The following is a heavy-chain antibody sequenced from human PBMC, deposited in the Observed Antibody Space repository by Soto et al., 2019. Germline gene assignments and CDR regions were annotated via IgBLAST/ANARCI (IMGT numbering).Heavy chain of an antibody. CDR2: IYYSGST. Sequence: SETLSLTCTVSGGSISSSSYYWGWIRQPPGKGLECVGSIYYSGSTYYNPSLKSRVTISVDTSKNQFSLKLSSVTAADTAVHYWARHRYDFWSGYPYWGQGNLVTVXX. J-gene: IGHJ4*02. CDR3: ARHRYDFWSGYPY. V-gene: IGHV4-39*01. D-gene: IGHD3-3*01. CDR1: GGSISSSSYY.